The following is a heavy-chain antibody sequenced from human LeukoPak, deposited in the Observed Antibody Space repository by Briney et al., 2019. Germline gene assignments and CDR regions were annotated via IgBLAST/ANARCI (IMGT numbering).Heavy chain of an antibody. CDR1: GYTFTSYA. CDR3: ARQGGGPYSGSPLDY. CDR2: INVGNGNT. Sequence: ASVKVSCKTSGYTFTSYAMHWVRQAPGQRLEWMGWINVGNGNTKYSQKFQDRVTITRDTPASTAYMALSSLTFDDTAVYYCARQGGGPYSGSPLDYWGQGTLVTVSS. D-gene: IGHD1-26*01. J-gene: IGHJ4*02. V-gene: IGHV1-3*01.